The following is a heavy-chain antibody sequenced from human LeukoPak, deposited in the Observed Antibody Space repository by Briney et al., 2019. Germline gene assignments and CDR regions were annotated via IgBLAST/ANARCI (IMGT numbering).Heavy chain of an antibody. Sequence: GGSLRLSCAASGFPFSSYSMTWVRQAPGKGLEWVANVNQDESQKYYVDSVKGRFTISKDNAKNSLNLQMNSLRAEDTGVYYCARANYDIRGQGTLVTVSS. CDR1: GFPFSSYS. CDR2: VNQDESQK. J-gene: IGHJ4*02. V-gene: IGHV3-7*01. CDR3: ARANYDI. D-gene: IGHD3-9*01.